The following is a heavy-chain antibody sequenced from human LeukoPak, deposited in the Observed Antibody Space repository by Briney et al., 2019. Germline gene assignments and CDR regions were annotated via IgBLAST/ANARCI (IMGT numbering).Heavy chain of an antibody. V-gene: IGHV3-30-3*01. J-gene: IGHJ4*02. D-gene: IGHD2-2*01. CDR1: GFTFSSHA. Sequence: PGGSLTLSCAASGFTFSSHAMHWVRQAPGKGLEWVAFISNDGSIKYYADSVKGRFTISRDNSKNTLYLQMSSLRTEDTAVYYCARYRSTKYSCDYWGRGTLVSVSS. CDR2: ISNDGSIK. CDR3: ARYRSTKYSCDY.